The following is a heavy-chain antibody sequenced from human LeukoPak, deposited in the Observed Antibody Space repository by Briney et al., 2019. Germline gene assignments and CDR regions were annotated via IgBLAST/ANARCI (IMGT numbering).Heavy chain of an antibody. V-gene: IGHV4-34*01. CDR1: GGSFSGYY. Sequence: SETLSLTCAVYGGSFSGYYCSWIRQPPGKGLEWVVEINHSGSTNYNPSLKSRVTISVDTSKNHFSLKLSSVTAADTAVYYCAREQKNWNDVGFWFDPWGQGTLVTVSS. CDR2: INHSGST. CDR3: AREQKNWNDVGFWFDP. J-gene: IGHJ5*02. D-gene: IGHD1-1*01.